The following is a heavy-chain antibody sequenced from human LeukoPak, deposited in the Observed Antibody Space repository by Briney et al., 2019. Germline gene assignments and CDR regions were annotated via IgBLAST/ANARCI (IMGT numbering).Heavy chain of an antibody. Sequence: TSSETLSLTCTVSGGSISSTFWSWIRQPPGKGLEWIGLISKSASAKYNPSLESRVTISMDTSKNQFSLRLSSVTAADTAVYYCARSHSSGWSKFDPWGQGTLVTISS. CDR2: ISKSASA. J-gene: IGHJ5*02. V-gene: IGHV4-59*01. CDR1: GGSISSTF. D-gene: IGHD6-19*01. CDR3: ARSHSSGWSKFDP.